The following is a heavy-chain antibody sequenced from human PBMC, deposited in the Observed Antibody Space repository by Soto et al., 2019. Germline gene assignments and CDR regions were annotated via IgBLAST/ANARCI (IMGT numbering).Heavy chain of an antibody. J-gene: IGHJ6*02. CDR1: GYTFTSYG. V-gene: IGHV1-18*04. Sequence: ASVKVSCKASGYTFTSYGISWVRQAPGQGLEWMGWISAYNGNTNYAQKLQGRVTMTTDTSTSTAYMELRSLRPDDTAVYYCARDRGTIFGVVITYYYYYYGMDVWGQGTTVTVSS. D-gene: IGHD3-3*01. CDR2: ISAYNGNT. CDR3: ARDRGTIFGVVITYYYYYYGMDV.